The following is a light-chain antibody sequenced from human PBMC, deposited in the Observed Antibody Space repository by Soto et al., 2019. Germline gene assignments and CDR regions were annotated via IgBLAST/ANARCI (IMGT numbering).Light chain of an antibody. CDR1: QSVLYSSNNKNY. CDR3: QQYYSIPPS. V-gene: IGKV4-1*01. Sequence: DIVMTQSPDSLAVSLGERATINCKSSQSVLYSSNNKNYLAWYQQKPGQPPKLLIYWASTREYGVPDRFSGSGSGTEFILTISSLQAEDVAVYYCQQYYSIPPSFGPGTKVDI. CDR2: WAS. J-gene: IGKJ3*01.